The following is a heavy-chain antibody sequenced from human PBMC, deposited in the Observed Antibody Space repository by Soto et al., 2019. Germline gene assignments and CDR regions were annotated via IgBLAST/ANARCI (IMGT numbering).Heavy chain of an antibody. CDR2: IYYSGST. V-gene: IGHV4-39*01. CDR3: ARHSDCSGGSCYSEYFAVGNWFDP. J-gene: IGHJ5*02. CDR1: GGSISSNKYY. D-gene: IGHD2-15*01. Sequence: QLQLQESGPGLVKPSETLSLTCTVSGGSISSNKYYWGWIRQPPGKGLEWIGSIYYSGSTYYNPSLKSRVPMSVDTSKNQFSLKLSSVTAADTAMYYCARHSDCSGGSCYSEYFAVGNWFDPWGQGTLVTVSS.